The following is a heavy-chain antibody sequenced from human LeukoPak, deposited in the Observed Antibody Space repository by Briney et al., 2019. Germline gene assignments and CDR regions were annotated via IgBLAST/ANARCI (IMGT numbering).Heavy chain of an antibody. D-gene: IGHD1-26*01. CDR2: IIPILGIA. V-gene: IGHV1-69*02. J-gene: IGHJ4*02. CDR3: ATSGIVGATLPVY. Sequence: SVKVSCKASGGTFSSYTISWVRQAPGQGLEWMGRIIPILGIANYAQKFQGRVTITADKSTSTAYMELSSLRSEDTAVYYCATSGIVGATLPVYWGQGTLVTVPS. CDR1: GGTFSSYT.